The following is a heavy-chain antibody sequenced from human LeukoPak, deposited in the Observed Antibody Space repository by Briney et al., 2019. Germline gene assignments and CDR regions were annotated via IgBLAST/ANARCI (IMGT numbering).Heavy chain of an antibody. CDR1: GVSISNHY. Sequence: SETLSLTCTVSGVSISNHYSSWIRQPPGKGLEWIGYIYYTGNTNYNPSLKSRVTISEDTSKNQVSLELSSVTAADTAVYYCVRHSRVVAFDYWGQGNLVTVSS. CDR2: IYYTGNT. CDR3: VRHSRVVAFDY. D-gene: IGHD2-15*01. J-gene: IGHJ4*02. V-gene: IGHV4-59*08.